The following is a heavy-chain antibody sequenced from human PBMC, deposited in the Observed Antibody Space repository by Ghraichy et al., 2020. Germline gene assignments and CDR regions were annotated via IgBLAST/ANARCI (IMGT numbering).Heavy chain of an antibody. V-gene: IGHV3-53*01. CDR2: IYSGGST. D-gene: IGHD3-3*01. CDR1: GFTVSSNY. Sequence: GESLNISCAASGFTVSSNYMSWVRQAPGKGLEWVSVIYSGGSTYYADSVKGRFTISRDNSKNTLYLQMNSLRAEDTAVYYCARAGGYDFWSGYWGGGMDVWGQGTTVTVSS. J-gene: IGHJ6*02. CDR3: ARAGGYDFWSGYWGGGMDV.